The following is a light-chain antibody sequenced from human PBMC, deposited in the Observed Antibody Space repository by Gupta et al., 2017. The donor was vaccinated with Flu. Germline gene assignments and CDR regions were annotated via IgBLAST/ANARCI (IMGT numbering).Light chain of an antibody. J-gene: IGKJ4*01. CDR3: QQYGFWPPLT. CDR1: RSVNSN. V-gene: IGKV3-15*01. CDR2: GAA. Sequence: VLTQSPATLAVSPGESVTLSCTASRSVNSNLSWYQQKGGLQPRPLIHGAATRAAGVAARFSGSGSDTEFTLHISGLQSEDSAVYYCQQYGFWPPLTFGGGTNVEV.